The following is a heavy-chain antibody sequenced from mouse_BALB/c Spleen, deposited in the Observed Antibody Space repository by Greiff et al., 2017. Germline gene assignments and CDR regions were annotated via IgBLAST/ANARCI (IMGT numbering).Heavy chain of an antibody. V-gene: IGHV5-17*02. CDR2: ISSGSSTI. J-gene: IGHJ2*01. Sequence: EVQVVESGGGLVQPGGSRKLSCAASGFTFSSFGMHWVRQAPEKGLEWVAYISSGSSTIYYADTVKGRFTISRDNPKNTLFLQMTSLRSEDTAMYYCARKPIYDGPQFDYWGQGTTLTVSS. CDR3: ARKPIYDGPQFDY. CDR1: GFTFSSFG. D-gene: IGHD2-3*01.